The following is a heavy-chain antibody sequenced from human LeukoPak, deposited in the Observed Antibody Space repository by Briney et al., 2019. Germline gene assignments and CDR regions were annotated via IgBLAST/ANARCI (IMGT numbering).Heavy chain of an antibody. CDR3: ARGTQSIAAPFDY. CDR1: GYTFTSYD. D-gene: IGHD6-6*01. Sequence: ASVKVSCKASGYTFTSYDINWVRQATGQGLEWMGWMNPNSGNTNYAQKLQGRVTMTTDTSTSTAYMELRSLRSDDTAVYYCARGTQSIAAPFDYWGQGTLVTVSS. V-gene: IGHV1-8*01. CDR2: MNPNSGNT. J-gene: IGHJ4*02.